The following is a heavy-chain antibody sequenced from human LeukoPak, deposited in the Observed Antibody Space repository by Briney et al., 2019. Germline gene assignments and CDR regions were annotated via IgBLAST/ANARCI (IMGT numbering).Heavy chain of an antibody. J-gene: IGHJ4*02. CDR3: ASRPLYDYVWGSYRS. D-gene: IGHD3-16*02. CDR1: GYSFTSYW. Sequence: GESLKISCKGSGYSFTSYWISWVRQMPGKGLEWMGRIDPSDSYTNYSPSFQGHVTISADKSIGTAYLQWSSLKASDTAMYYCASRPLYDYVWGSYRSWGQGTLVTVSS. V-gene: IGHV5-10-1*01. CDR2: IDPSDSYT.